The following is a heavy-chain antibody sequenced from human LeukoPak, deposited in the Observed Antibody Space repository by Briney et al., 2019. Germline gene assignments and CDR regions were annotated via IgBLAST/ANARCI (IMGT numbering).Heavy chain of an antibody. D-gene: IGHD2-15*01. V-gene: IGHV3-23*01. CDR1: VFAFSSSS. Sequence: GGSMRLSCAASVFAFSSSSIRWVRHAPWKGLEWVSGISNNGGYTYYADSVQGRFTISRDNSKSTLCLQMNSLRAEDTAVYYCAKQLGYCSDGSCYFPYWGQGTLVTVSS. CDR2: ISNNGGYT. J-gene: IGHJ4*02. CDR3: AKQLGYCSDGSCYFPY.